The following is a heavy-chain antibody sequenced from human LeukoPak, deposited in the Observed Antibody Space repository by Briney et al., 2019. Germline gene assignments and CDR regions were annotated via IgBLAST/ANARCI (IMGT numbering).Heavy chain of an antibody. CDR2: IDPSDSYT. CDR1: GYSFTSYW. V-gene: IGHV5-10-1*01. D-gene: IGHD4-17*01. J-gene: IGHJ5*02. Sequence: GESLKISCKGSGYSFTSYWISWVRQMPGKGLEWMGRIDPSDSYTNYSPSFQGHVTISADKSISTAYLQWSSLKASDTAMYYCARQYGDYVQPIDPWGQGTLVTVSS. CDR3: ARQYGDYVQPIDP.